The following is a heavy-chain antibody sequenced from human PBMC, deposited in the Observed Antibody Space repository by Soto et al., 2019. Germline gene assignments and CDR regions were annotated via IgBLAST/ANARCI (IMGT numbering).Heavy chain of an antibody. D-gene: IGHD3-10*01. CDR1: GGTFSSYA. V-gene: IGHV1-69*12. J-gene: IGHJ6*02. Sequence: QVQLVQSGAEVKKPGSSVKVSCKASGGTFSSYAISWVRQAPGQGLEWMGGVIPIFGTADYAQKFQGRVTITADESTSTAYMELSSLRSEDTAVYYCALHYGSGSNYYYYGMDVWGQGTTVTVSS. CDR3: ALHYGSGSNYYYYGMDV. CDR2: VIPIFGTA.